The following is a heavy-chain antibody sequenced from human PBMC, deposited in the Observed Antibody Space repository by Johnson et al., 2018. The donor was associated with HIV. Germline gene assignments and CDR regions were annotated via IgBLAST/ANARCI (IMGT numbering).Heavy chain of an antibody. J-gene: IGHJ3*02. V-gene: IGHV3-7*01. CDR2: IKKVGSET. CDR3: ARDRFGDSDAFDI. Sequence: VQLVESGGGVVQPGRSLRLSCAASAFTSSSYSMHWVRQAPGQGLEWVANIKKVGSETYYVASVTGRFTISRDNAKNSLYLQLNSLRADDTAVYFCARDRFGDSDAFDIWGQGTMVTVSS. D-gene: IGHD4-17*01. CDR1: AFTSSSYS.